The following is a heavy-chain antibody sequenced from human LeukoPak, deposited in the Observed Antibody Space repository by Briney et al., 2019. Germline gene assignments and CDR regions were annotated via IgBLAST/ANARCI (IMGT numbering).Heavy chain of an antibody. CDR3: VRDDGYNWAY. Sequence: SETLSLTCTVSGGSISSYYWSWIRQPPGKGLEWIGYIYYSGSTNYNPSLKSRVTISVDTSKNQFSLKLSSVTAADTAVYYCVRDDGYNWAYWGQGTLVTVSS. CDR2: IYYSGST. CDR1: GGSISSYY. D-gene: IGHD5-24*01. V-gene: IGHV4-59*01. J-gene: IGHJ4*02.